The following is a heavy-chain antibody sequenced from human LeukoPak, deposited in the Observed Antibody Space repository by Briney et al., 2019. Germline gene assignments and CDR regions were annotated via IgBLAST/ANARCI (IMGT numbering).Heavy chain of an antibody. CDR2: IKSKTYGGTT. J-gene: IGHJ4*02. CDR3: TTGGMSGYDYGAY. Sequence: GGSLRLSCEASGFTFSNAWMGWVRQAPQKGLEWVGRIKSKTYGGTTDYAAPVQGRFTVSRDDSKNTLYLQMHSLKSEDSAVYYCTTGGMSGYDYGAYWGQGTLVTVSS. V-gene: IGHV3-15*01. CDR1: GFTFSNAW. D-gene: IGHD5-12*01.